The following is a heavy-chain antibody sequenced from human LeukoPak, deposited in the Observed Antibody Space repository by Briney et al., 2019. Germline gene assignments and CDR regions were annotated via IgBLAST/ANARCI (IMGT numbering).Heavy chain of an antibody. V-gene: IGHV3-23*01. CDR3: AKLPRGYCSSTSCLFDY. D-gene: IGHD2-2*01. CDR2: ISGSGGST. J-gene: IGHJ4*02. CDR1: GFTFSSYA. Sequence: GGSLRLSCAASGFTFSSYAMSWVRQAPGQGLEWVSAISGSGGSTYYADSVKGRFTISRDNSKNTLYLQMNSLRAEDTAVYYCAKLPRGYCSSTSCLFDYWGQGTLVTVSS.